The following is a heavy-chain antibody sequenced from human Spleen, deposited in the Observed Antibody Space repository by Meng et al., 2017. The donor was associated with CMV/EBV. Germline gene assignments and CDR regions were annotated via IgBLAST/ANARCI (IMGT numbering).Heavy chain of an antibody. Sequence: GGSLRLSCAASGFTFSNYAMSWVRQAPGKGLEWVSRISGSDGSTYYADSVKGRFTISRDISKNTLYLQMNSLRSEDTAVYYCARGGEAATGTFDYWGQGTLVTVSS. CDR2: ISGSDGST. V-gene: IGHV3-23*01. CDR1: GFTFSNYA. CDR3: ARGGEAATGTFDY. D-gene: IGHD6-13*01. J-gene: IGHJ4*02.